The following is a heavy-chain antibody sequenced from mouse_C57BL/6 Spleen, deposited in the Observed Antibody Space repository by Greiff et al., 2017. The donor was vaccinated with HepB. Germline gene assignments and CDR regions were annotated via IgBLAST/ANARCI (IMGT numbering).Heavy chain of an antibody. CDR1: GYTFTDYY. D-gene: IGHD4-1*01. CDR2: IYPGSGNT. Sequence: VKLQESGAELVRPGASVKLSCKASGYTFTDYYINWVKQRPGQGLEWIARIYPGSGNTYYNEKFKGKATLTAEKSSSTAYMQLSSLTSEDSAVYFCARWANWYYFDYWGQGTTLTVS. CDR3: ARWANWYYFDY. J-gene: IGHJ2*01. V-gene: IGHV1-76*01.